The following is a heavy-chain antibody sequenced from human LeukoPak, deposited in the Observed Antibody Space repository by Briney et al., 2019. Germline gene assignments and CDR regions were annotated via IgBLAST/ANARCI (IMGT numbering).Heavy chain of an antibody. D-gene: IGHD7-27*01. Sequence: SGPTLVNPTQTLTLTCTFSGFSLTSSGMCVNWSRQPPGKALEWLARVDWDDDKYYGASLKTRLAISKDTSKNQVVLTMTNMDPADTATYYCARSNWGSHWFFDLWGRGTLVTVSS. CDR3: ARSNWGSHWFFDL. CDR1: GFSLTSSGMC. V-gene: IGHV2-70*11. J-gene: IGHJ2*01. CDR2: VDWDDDK.